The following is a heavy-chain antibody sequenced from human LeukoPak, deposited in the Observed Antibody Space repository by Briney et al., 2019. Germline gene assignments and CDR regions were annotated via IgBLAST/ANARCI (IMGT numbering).Heavy chain of an antibody. Sequence: ASVEVSCKASGGTFSSYAISWVRQAPGQGLEWMGVIDPNGGGAGYPQKVQGRVTMTRDTSTSTVYMELSSLRSEDTAVYYCAAWGSSSSPLPGMDVWGQGTTVTVSS. CDR1: GGTFSSYA. J-gene: IGHJ6*02. D-gene: IGHD6-13*01. V-gene: IGHV1-46*01. CDR3: AAWGSSSSPLPGMDV. CDR2: IDPNGGGA.